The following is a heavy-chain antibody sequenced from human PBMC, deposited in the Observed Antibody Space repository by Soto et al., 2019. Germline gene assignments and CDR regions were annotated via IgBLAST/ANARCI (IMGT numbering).Heavy chain of an antibody. V-gene: IGHV3-9*01. J-gene: IGHJ4*02. D-gene: IGHD5-12*01. CDR2: ISWNSGSI. Sequence: SLRLSCAASGFTFDDYAMHWVRQAPGKGLEWVSGISWNSGSIGYADSVKGRFTISRDNAKNSLYLQMNSLRAEDTALYYCAKAPGEWLRPPHYWGQGTLVTVSS. CDR3: AKAPGEWLRPPHY. CDR1: GFTFDDYA.